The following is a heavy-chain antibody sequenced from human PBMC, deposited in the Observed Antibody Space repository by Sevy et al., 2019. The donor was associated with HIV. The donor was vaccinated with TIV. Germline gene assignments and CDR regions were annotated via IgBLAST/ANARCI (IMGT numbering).Heavy chain of an antibody. CDR1: GGSISSSSYY. CDR3: ARLRYSGYDLGRFYY. J-gene: IGHJ4*02. D-gene: IGHD5-12*01. CDR2: IYYSGST. Sequence: SETLSLTCTVSGGSISSSSYYWGWIRQPPGKGLEWIGSIYYSGSTYYNPSLKSRVTISVDTSKNQFSLKLSSVTAADTAVYYCARLRYSGYDLGRFYYWGQGTLVTVSS. V-gene: IGHV4-39*01.